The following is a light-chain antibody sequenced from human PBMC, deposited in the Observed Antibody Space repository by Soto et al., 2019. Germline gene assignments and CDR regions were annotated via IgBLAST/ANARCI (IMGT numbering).Light chain of an antibody. CDR1: QSISSY. CDR3: QQYLTSPKT. V-gene: IGKV3-11*01. Sequence: EIVLTQSPATLSLSPVERATLSCMASQSISSYLAWYQQKSGQAPRLLIYDASNRATGIPARFSGSGSGTDFNLTISSLEPEDFAVYYCQQYLTSPKTFGQGTKVDIK. CDR2: DAS. J-gene: IGKJ1*01.